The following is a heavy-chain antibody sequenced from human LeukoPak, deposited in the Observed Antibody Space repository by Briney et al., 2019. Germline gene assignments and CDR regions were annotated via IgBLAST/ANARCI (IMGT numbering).Heavy chain of an antibody. V-gene: IGHV3-23*01. Sequence: GGSPRLSCAASGFTFSSYAMSWVRQAPGKGLEWVSLISGSGGSTDYADSVKGRFTISRDNSKNTLYVQMNSLRAEDTAVYYCAKDDRRYGSGSYDSWGQGTLVTVSS. CDR3: AKDDRRYGSGSYDS. CDR1: GFTFSSYA. J-gene: IGHJ4*02. D-gene: IGHD3-10*01. CDR2: ISGSGGST.